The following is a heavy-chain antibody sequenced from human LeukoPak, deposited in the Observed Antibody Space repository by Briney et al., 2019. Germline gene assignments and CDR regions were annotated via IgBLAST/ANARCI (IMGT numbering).Heavy chain of an antibody. V-gene: IGHV3-48*03. D-gene: IGHD3-3*02. CDR1: GLTFSSYE. Sequence: QPGGSLRLSCVASGLTFSSYEMNWVRQAPGKGLEWLSCISNSGSTIYYADSVKGRFTVSRDNAKNSLHLQVNSLRAEDTAVYYCARRLIYYGMDVWGQGTTVTVSS. J-gene: IGHJ6*02. CDR2: ISNSGSTI. CDR3: ARRLIYYGMDV.